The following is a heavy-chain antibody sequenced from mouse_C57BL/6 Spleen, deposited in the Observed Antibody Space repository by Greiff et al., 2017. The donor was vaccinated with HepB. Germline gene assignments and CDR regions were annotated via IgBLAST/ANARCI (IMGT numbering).Heavy chain of an antibody. CDR3: ARGGADGYYGSYYAMDY. D-gene: IGHD2-3*01. CDR2: IDPNSGGT. J-gene: IGHJ4*01. V-gene: IGHV1-72*01. Sequence: QVQLQQPGAELVKPGASVKLSCKASGYTFTSYWMHWVKQRPGRGLEWIGRIDPNSGGTKYNEKFKSKATLTVDKPSSTAYMQLSSLTSEDSAVYYCARGGADGYYGSYYAMDYWGQGTSVTVSS. CDR1: GYTFTSYW.